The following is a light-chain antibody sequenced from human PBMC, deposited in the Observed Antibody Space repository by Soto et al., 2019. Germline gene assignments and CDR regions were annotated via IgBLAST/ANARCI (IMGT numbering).Light chain of an antibody. V-gene: IGKV3-11*01. J-gene: IGKJ4*01. CDR3: QQSGNWPPLT. CDR1: QGVSSY. Sequence: IVLTQSPATLSLSPGERATLSCRASQGVSSYLAWYQQKPGQAPRLLIYDASNCAPGLPARFSGGGSGTDVTLTISRPAPEDFAVYYCQQSGNWPPLTICGGTKVEIK. CDR2: DAS.